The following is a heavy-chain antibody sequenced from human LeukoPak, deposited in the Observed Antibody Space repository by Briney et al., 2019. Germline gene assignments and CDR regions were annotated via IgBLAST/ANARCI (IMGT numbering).Heavy chain of an antibody. CDR1: GFTFSSYE. Sequence: GGSLRLSCAASGFTFSSYEMNWVRQAPGKGLEWVSYISSSGSTIYYADSVKGRFTISRDNAKNSLYLQMNSLRAEGTAVYYCARVAWDYYDSSGYRFDYWGQGTLVTVSS. J-gene: IGHJ4*02. CDR2: ISSSGSTI. V-gene: IGHV3-48*03. CDR3: ARVAWDYYDSSGYRFDY. D-gene: IGHD3-22*01.